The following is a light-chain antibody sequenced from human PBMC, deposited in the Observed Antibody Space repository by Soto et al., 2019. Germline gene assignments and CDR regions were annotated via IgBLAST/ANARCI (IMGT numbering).Light chain of an antibody. CDR1: QSVTSNS. CDR2: GAS. V-gene: IGKV3-20*01. J-gene: IGKJ1*01. CDR3: QQYGSSVWT. Sequence: IVLTQSPGTLSLSPGERATLSCRASQSVTSNSIAWYQQKLGQAPRLILFGASSRATGIPDRFSGSGSGTDFSLTISRLEPEDFAVYYCQQYGSSVWTFGQGTKVEIK.